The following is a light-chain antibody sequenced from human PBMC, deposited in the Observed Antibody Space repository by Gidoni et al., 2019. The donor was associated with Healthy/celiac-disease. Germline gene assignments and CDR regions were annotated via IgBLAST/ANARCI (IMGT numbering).Light chain of an antibody. Sequence: IQMIQSPSSLPAPVGDRVTITCRASQSISSYLNWYQQKPGNAPKLLIYAASSLQSGVPSRFSGSGSGTDFTLTISSLQPEDVATYYCQQSYRTPYTFGQGTKLEIK. J-gene: IGKJ2*01. V-gene: IGKV1-39*01. CDR2: AAS. CDR3: QQSYRTPYT. CDR1: QSISSY.